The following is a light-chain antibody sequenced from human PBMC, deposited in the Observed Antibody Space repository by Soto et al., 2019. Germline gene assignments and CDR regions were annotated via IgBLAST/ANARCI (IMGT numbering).Light chain of an antibody. Sequence: QSVLTQPASVSGSPGQSITISCTGTSSDVGGYNYVSWYQQHPGKAPKLMIYEVSFRPSGISNRFSGSKSGNTASLTISGLQAEDEADYYCSSYTSNSIVFGTGTKVT. CDR2: EVS. CDR3: SSYTSNSIV. CDR1: SSDVGGYNY. J-gene: IGLJ1*01. V-gene: IGLV2-14*01.